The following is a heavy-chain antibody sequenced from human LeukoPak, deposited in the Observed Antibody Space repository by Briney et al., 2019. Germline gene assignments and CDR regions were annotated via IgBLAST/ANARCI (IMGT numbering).Heavy chain of an antibody. CDR1: GYTFTGYY. J-gene: IGHJ4*02. Sequence: ASVKVSCKASGYTFTGYYMHWVRQAPGQGLEWMGWINPNSGGTNYAQKFQGRVTMTRDTSISTAYMELSRLRSDDTAVYYCARGGEDIVLMVYAGFDYWGQGTLVTVSS. CDR2: INPNSGGT. CDR3: ARGGEDIVLMVYAGFDY. V-gene: IGHV1-2*02. D-gene: IGHD2-8*01.